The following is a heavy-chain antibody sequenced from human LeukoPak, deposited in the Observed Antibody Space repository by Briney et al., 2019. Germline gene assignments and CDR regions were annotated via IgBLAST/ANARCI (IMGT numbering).Heavy chain of an antibody. Sequence: GGSLRLSCAASGFTFSRYWMSWVRQAPGKGLEWVANIKQDGSEKYYVDSVKGRFTISRDNAKNSLYLQRNSLRAEDTAVYYCASDRDYYDSSGYLFDYWGQGTLVTVSS. CDR1: GFTFSRYW. CDR2: IKQDGSEK. CDR3: ASDRDYYDSSGYLFDY. V-gene: IGHV3-7*01. D-gene: IGHD3-22*01. J-gene: IGHJ4*02.